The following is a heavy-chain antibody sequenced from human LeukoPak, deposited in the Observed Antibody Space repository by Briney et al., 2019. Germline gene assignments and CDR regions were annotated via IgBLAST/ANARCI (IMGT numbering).Heavy chain of an antibody. CDR3: ARDLYDSSGYYYGGDY. CDR1: GFTFSTYG. V-gene: IGHV3-33*01. CDR2: IWYDGSNK. J-gene: IGHJ4*02. Sequence: PGRSLRLSCAASGFTFSTYGMHWVRQAPGKGLEWVALIWYDGSNKYYADSVKGRFTISRDNSKNTLYLQMNSLRAEDTAVYYCARDLYDSSGYYYGGDYWGQGTLVTVSS. D-gene: IGHD3-22*01.